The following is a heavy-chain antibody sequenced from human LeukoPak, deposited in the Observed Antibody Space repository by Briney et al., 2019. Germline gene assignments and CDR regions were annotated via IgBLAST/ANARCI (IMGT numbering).Heavy chain of an antibody. J-gene: IGHJ4*02. Sequence: GGSLRLSCAASGLTFSSYEMNWVRQAPGKGLEWVSYISSSGSTIYYADSVKGRFTISRDNAKNSLYLQMNSLRAEGTAVYYCARGYSSQFDYWGQGTLVTVSS. CDR1: GLTFSSYE. V-gene: IGHV3-48*03. D-gene: IGHD6-13*01. CDR2: ISSSGSTI. CDR3: ARGYSSQFDY.